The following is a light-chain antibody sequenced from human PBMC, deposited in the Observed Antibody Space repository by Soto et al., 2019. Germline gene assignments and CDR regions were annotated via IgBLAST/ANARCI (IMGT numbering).Light chain of an antibody. J-gene: IGKJ2*01. V-gene: IGKV2-30*01. Sequence: DVVMTQSPLSLPVTLGQPASISCRSSQSLAYSDGNTYLNWFQQRPGQSPRRLIYKVSNRDSGVPDRLSGSGSGTDFTLKISRVEAEDVWVYYCMQGTHWPPYTFGQGTKLEIK. CDR1: QSLAYSDGNTY. CDR3: MQGTHWPPYT. CDR2: KVS.